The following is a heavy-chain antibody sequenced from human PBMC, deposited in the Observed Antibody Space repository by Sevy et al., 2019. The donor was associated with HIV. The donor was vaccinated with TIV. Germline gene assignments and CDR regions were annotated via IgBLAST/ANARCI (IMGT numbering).Heavy chain of an antibody. Sequence: GGSLRLSCAASGITVSRNYINWVRQAPGQGLEWVSILTSDGRAYYADSVKGRFTISTDNSRNTLYVQMNSLRAEDTAVYYCAREDSGSFDYWGQGTLDTVSS. V-gene: IGHV3-66*01. D-gene: IGHD3-22*01. CDR2: LTSDGRA. CDR3: AREDSGSFDY. J-gene: IGHJ4*02. CDR1: GITVSRNY.